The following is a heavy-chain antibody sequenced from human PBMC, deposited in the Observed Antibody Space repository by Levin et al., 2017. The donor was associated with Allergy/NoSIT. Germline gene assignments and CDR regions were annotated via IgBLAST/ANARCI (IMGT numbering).Heavy chain of an antibody. D-gene: IGHD3-10*01. Sequence: GGSLRLSCAASGFIVTSDFMSWVRQAPGKGLQWVSMIHNGDRIYYGDSVKGRFTISRDSSKNTLYLEMNSLRAEDTAVYYGVTRGHWGQGTLVTVSS. CDR3: VTRGH. V-gene: IGHV3-53*01. CDR2: IHNGDRI. CDR1: GFIVTSDF. J-gene: IGHJ4*02.